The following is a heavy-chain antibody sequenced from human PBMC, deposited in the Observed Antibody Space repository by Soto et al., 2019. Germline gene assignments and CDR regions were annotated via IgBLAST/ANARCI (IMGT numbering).Heavy chain of an antibody. CDR2: IKQDGSEK. V-gene: IGHV3-7*03. CDR3: ARDRVYYDSSGYYYRDYYGMDV. J-gene: IGHJ6*02. D-gene: IGHD3-22*01. Sequence: GSLRLSCAASGLTFSSYWMSWFRQAPGKGLEWVANIKQDGSEKYYVDSVKGRFTISRDNAKNSLYLQMNSLRAEDTAVYYCARDRVYYDSSGYYYRDYYGMDVWGQGTTVTVSS. CDR1: GLTFSSYW.